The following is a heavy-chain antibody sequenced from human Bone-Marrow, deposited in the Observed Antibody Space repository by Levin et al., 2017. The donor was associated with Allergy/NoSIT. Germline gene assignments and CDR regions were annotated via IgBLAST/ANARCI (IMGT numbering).Heavy chain of an antibody. J-gene: IGHJ6*02. CDR3: ARGRFGELLAPYYGMDV. D-gene: IGHD3-10*01. CDR1: GGTFSSYA. Sequence: KISCKASGGTFSSYAISWVRQAPGQGLEWMGGIIPIFGTADYAQKFQGRVTITADESTSTAYMELSSLRSEDTAVYYCARGRFGELLAPYYGMDVWGQGTTVTVSS. CDR2: IIPIFGTA. V-gene: IGHV1-69*01.